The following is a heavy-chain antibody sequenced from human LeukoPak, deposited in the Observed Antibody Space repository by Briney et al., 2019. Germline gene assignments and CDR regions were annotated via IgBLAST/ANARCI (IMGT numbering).Heavy chain of an antibody. V-gene: IGHV4-39*01. D-gene: IGHD6-19*01. J-gene: IGHJ4*02. Sequence: PSETLSLTCAVSGGSISSSNWWSWVRQPPGKGLEWIGSIYYSGSTYYNPSLKSRVTISVDTSKNQFSLKLSSVTAADTAVYYCARTSSGWIPYFDYWGQGTLVTVSS. CDR2: IYYSGST. CDR1: GGSISSSNW. CDR3: ARTSSGWIPYFDY.